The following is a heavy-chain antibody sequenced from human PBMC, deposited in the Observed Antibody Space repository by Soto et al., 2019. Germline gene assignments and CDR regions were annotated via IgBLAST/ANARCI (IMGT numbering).Heavy chain of an antibody. D-gene: IGHD3-22*01. CDR2: IIPIFGTA. Sequence: SVKVSCKASGGTFSSYAISWVRQAPGQGLEWMGGIIPIFGTANYAQKFQGRVTITADESTSTAYMELSSLRSEDTAVYYCARDLSSYYYDSSGYRQGWFDPWGQGTLVTVSS. V-gene: IGHV1-69*13. CDR1: GGTFSSYA. J-gene: IGHJ5*02. CDR3: ARDLSSYYYDSSGYRQGWFDP.